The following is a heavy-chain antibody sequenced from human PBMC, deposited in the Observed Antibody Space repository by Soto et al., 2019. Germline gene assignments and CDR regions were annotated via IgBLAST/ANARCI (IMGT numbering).Heavy chain of an antibody. Sequence: PSETLSLTCTVSGGSISSYYWSWIRQPPGKGLEWIGYIYSSGSTNYNPSLKSRVTISVDTSKNQFSLKLSSVTAADSAVYFCARGIKYGAYSRWFDPWGQGTLVTVSS. CDR2: IYSSGST. V-gene: IGHV4-59*01. CDR3: ARGIKYGAYSRWFDP. D-gene: IGHD4-17*01. J-gene: IGHJ5*02. CDR1: GGSISSYY.